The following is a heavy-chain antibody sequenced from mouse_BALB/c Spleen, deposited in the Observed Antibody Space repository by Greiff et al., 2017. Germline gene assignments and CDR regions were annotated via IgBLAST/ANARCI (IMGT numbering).Heavy chain of an antibody. V-gene: IGHV7-3*02. CDR3: ARDMVTTTEYAMDY. J-gene: IGHJ4*01. D-gene: IGHD2-2*01. CDR2: IRNKANGYTT. Sequence: EVKLVESGGGLVQPGGSLRLSCATSGFTFTDYYMSWVRQPPGKALEWLGFIRNKANGYTTEYSASVKGRFTISRDNSQSILYLQMNTLRAEDSATYYCARDMVTTTEYAMDYWGQGTSVTVSS. CDR1: GFTFTDYY.